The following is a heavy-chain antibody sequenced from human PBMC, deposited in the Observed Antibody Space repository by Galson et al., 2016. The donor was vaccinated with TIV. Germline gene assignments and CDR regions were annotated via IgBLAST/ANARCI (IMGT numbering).Heavy chain of an antibody. J-gene: IGHJ4*02. CDR2: INPDSGAT. CDR1: GYNFNNFY. D-gene: IGHD7-27*01. CDR3: ARVNWARAFDY. V-gene: IGHV1-2*02. Sequence: SVKVSCKASGYNFNNFYLHWVRQAPGQGPEWMGWINPDSGATQYAQKFQGRVTMTRDTSISTAYMELRRLISDDTAVYYCARVNWARAFDYWGQGTLVTVSS.